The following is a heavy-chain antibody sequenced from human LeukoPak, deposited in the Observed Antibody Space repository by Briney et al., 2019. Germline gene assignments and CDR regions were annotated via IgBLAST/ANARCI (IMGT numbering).Heavy chain of an antibody. CDR2: ISVSGNT. V-gene: IGHV3-23*01. J-gene: IGHJ2*01. Sequence: GGSLRLSCAASGFTLSSYAMSWVRQAPGKGLEWVSAISVSGNTYHADSVKGRFTISRDSSKNTLYLQMNRLRAEDTAVYYCARATVVPATDWYFDLWGRGTLVTVSS. CDR3: ARATVVPATDWYFDL. D-gene: IGHD2-15*01. CDR1: GFTLSSYA.